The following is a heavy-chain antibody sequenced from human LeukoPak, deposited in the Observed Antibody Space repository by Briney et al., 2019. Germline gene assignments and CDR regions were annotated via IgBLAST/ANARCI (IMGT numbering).Heavy chain of an antibody. J-gene: IGHJ4*02. CDR1: GFTFSSYA. CDR3: AKDPLWQWGDYFDY. V-gene: IGHV3-23*01. D-gene: IGHD6-19*01. Sequence: GGSLRLSCVASGFTFSSYALTWVRQAPGKGLEWVSTISSSGGDTYYADSVKGRLTISRDNSKNTLYLQMNSLKAEDTATYYCAKDPLWQWGDYFDYWGQGTLVTVSP. CDR2: ISSSGGDT.